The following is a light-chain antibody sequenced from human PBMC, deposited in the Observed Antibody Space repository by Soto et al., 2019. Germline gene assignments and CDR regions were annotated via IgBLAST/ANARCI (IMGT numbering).Light chain of an antibody. V-gene: IGLV2-14*01. CDR2: DVS. Sequence: QSALAQPASVSGSPGQSITISCTGTSSDVGGYNYVSWYQQHPGKAPKLMIYDVSNRPSGVSNRFSGSKSGNTASLTISGLQAEDEADYHCSSYTSSSTHEVFGGGTKLTVL. CDR3: SSYTSSSTHEV. J-gene: IGLJ2*01. CDR1: SSDVGGYNY.